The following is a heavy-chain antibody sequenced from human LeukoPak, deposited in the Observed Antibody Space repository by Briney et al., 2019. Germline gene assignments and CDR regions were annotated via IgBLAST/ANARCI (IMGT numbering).Heavy chain of an antibody. CDR3: AKGGSSGWYPYY. D-gene: IGHD6-19*01. V-gene: IGHV3-30*18. CDR2: ISYDGSNK. CDR1: GFTFSSYG. Sequence: GGSLRPSCAASGFTFSSYGMHWVRQAPGKGLEWVAVISYDGSNKYYADSVKGRFTISRDNSKNTLYLQMNSLRAEDTAVYYCAKGGSSGWYPYYWGQGTLVTVSS. J-gene: IGHJ4*02.